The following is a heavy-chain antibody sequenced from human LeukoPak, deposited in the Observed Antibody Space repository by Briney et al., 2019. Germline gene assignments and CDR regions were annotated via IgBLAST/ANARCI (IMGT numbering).Heavy chain of an antibody. V-gene: IGHV4-39*01. CDR1: GGSIGGTTFY. D-gene: IGHD2-2*01. J-gene: IGHJ5*02. CDR3: ARHPNQPSNTRGTLFDP. Sequence: SETLSLTCTVSGGSIGGTTFYWGWLRQPPGKGLEWIGSIYYTGGIYYNPSLKTRVTLSVDTSTNQFSLNLTSVTAADTGLYSCARHPNQPSNTRGTLFDPWGQGIQVTVSS. CDR2: IYYTGGI.